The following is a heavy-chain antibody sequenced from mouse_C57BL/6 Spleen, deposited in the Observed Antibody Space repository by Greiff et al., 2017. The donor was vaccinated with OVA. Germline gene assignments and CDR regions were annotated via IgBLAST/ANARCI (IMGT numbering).Heavy chain of an antibody. J-gene: IGHJ4*01. CDR1: GYTFTSYW. CDR3: ARSGDYDGGYDAMDY. V-gene: IGHV1-55*01. Sequence: QVQLQQPGAELVKPGASVKMSCKASGYTFTSYWITWVKQRPGQGLEWIGDIYPGSGSTNYNEKFKSKATLTVDTSSSTAYMQLSSLTSEDSAVYYCARSGDYDGGYDAMDYWGQGTSVTVSS. D-gene: IGHD2-4*01. CDR2: IYPGSGST.